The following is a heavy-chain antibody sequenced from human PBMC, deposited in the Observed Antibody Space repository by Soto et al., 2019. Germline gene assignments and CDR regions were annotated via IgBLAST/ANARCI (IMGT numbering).Heavy chain of an antibody. CDR1: GDSISGHY. CDR2: IYASGSN. D-gene: IGHD6-19*01. CDR3: VRSGYSSGWYTAFDS. Sequence: SETLSLTCTVSGDSISGHYWSWIRQPAGKGLEWIGRIYASGSNISNRSLRSRVALSVDTSKNQFSLNLNSVTAADTAMYYCVRSGYSSGWYTAFDSWSQGTLVTVSS. J-gene: IGHJ4*02. V-gene: IGHV4-4*07.